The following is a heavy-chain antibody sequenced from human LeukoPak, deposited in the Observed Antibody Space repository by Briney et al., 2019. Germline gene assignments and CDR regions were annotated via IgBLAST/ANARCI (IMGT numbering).Heavy chain of an antibody. CDR3: ARPDSGYYYDPLDY. CDR1: GFTFSSYG. CDR2: IWYDGSNK. D-gene: IGHD3-22*01. J-gene: IGHJ4*02. Sequence: GRSLRLSCAASGFTFSSYGMHWVRQAPGKGLEWVAVIWYDGSNKYYADSVKGRFTISRDNSKNTLYLQMNSLRAEDTAVYYCARPDSGYYYDPLDYWGQGTLVTVSS. V-gene: IGHV3-33*01.